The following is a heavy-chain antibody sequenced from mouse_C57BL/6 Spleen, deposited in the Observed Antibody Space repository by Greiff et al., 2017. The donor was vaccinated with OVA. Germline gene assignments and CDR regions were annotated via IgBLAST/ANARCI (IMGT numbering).Heavy chain of an antibody. J-gene: IGHJ2*01. CDR1: CFNINDDY. CDR2: IDPENGDT. Sequence: PLQQSGAELVRPGASVKLSCTASCFNINDDYMHWVKQRPEQGLEWIGWIDPENGDTEYASKFKGKATITADTSSNTVYLQLSSLTSEDTAVYYCTTQDDYWGQGTTLTVSS. CDR3: TTQDDY. V-gene: IGHV14-4*01.